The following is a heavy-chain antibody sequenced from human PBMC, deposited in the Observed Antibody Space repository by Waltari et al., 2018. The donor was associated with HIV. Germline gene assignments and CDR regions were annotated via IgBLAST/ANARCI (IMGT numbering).Heavy chain of an antibody. J-gene: IGHJ3*02. Sequence: SYWIGWVRQMPGKGLEWMGIIYPGDSDTRYSPSFQGQVTISVDKSISTAYLQWSSLKASDTAMYYCARRWAVAGTFDIWGQGTVVTVSS. CDR1: SYW. CDR3: ARRWAVAGTFDI. CDR2: IYPGDSDT. D-gene: IGHD6-19*01. V-gene: IGHV5-51*01.